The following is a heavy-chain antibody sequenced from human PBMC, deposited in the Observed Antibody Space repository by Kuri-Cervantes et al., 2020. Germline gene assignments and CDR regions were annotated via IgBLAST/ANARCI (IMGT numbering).Heavy chain of an antibody. CDR1: DGSVSSGSYY. J-gene: IGHJ4*02. D-gene: IGHD5-12*01. Sequence: GSLRLSCTVSDGSVSSGSYYWSWIRQPPGKGLEWIGYIYYSGSTNYNPSLKSRVTISVDTSKNQFSLKPSSVTAADTAVYYCARHGSGYLLPTNDFDYWGQGTLVTVSS. V-gene: IGHV4-61*01. CDR2: IYYSGST. CDR3: ARHGSGYLLPTNDFDY.